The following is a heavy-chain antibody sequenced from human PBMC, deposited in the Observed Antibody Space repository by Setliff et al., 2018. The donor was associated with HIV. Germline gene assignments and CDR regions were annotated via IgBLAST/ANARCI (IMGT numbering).Heavy chain of an antibody. V-gene: IGHV4-4*09. CDR2: IYTSGTT. CDR1: GVSISGHF. D-gene: IGHD2-8*02. CDR3: ARLIHTGLLYFDY. Sequence: SETLSLTCFVSGVSISGHFWGWIRQPPGKGLEWIGYIYTSGTTEYDPSLDSRVTISVDTSRDQFSLNLRSVTAADTALYFCARLIHTGLLYFDYWGLGMLVTVS. J-gene: IGHJ4*02.